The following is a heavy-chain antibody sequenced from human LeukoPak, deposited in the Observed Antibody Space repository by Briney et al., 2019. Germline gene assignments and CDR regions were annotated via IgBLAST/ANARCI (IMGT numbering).Heavy chain of an antibody. V-gene: IGHV4-4*07. D-gene: IGHD3-10*01. J-gene: IGHJ2*01. CDR2: IYASGST. CDR3: AREEGRNYYGSGSYYRHWYFDL. Sequence: SETLSLTCTVSGDSISTYYWSWIRQPAGRGLEWIGRIYASGSTNYNPSLKSRVTMLLDPSKNQFSLKLISVTAADTAVYYCAREEGRNYYGSGSYYRHWYFDLWGRGTLVTVSS. CDR1: GDSISTYY.